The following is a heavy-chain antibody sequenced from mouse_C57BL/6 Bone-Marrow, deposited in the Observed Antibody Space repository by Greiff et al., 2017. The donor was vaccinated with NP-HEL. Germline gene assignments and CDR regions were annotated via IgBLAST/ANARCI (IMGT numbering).Heavy chain of an antibody. J-gene: IGHJ1*03. CDR1: EYEFPSHD. D-gene: IGHD2-4*01. Sequence: DVQLVESGGGLVQPGESLKLSCESNEYEFPSHDMSWVRKTPEKRLELVAAINSDGGSTYYPDTMERRFIISRDNTKKNLYLQMSSLRSEDTALYYCARHRYDYDVYWYFDVWGTGTTVTVSS. CDR2: INSDGGST. CDR3: ARHRYDYDVYWYFDV. V-gene: IGHV5-2*01.